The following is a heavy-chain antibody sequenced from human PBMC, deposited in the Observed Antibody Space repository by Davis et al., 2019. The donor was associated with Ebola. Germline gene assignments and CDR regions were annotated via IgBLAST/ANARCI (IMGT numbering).Heavy chain of an antibody. CDR2: ISWNSGSI. V-gene: IGHV3-9*01. Sequence: SLKISCAASGFTFDDYAMHWVRQAPGKGLEWVSGISWNSGSIGYADSVKGRFTISRDNAKNSLYLQMNSLRAEDTALYYCAKDIAYSSGWYDYWGQGTLVTVSS. J-gene: IGHJ4*02. D-gene: IGHD6-19*01. CDR1: GFTFDDYA. CDR3: AKDIAYSSGWYDY.